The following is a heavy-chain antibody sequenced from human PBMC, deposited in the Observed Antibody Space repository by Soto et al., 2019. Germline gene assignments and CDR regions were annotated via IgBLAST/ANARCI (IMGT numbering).Heavy chain of an antibody. V-gene: IGHV6-1*01. CDR3: ERSRVAEVVFRGVIIRLASDYHHCGTDF. CDR2: TYYRSKWYN. D-gene: IGHD3-10*01. Sequence: SQTLSLTCAISGDSVSSNSAAWNWIRQSPSRGLEWLGRTYYRSKWYNDYAVSVKSRITINPDTSKNQFSLQLNSVTPEDTAVYYCERSRVAEVVFRGVIIRLASDYHHCGTDFWGKGTQVTVSS. CDR1: GDSVSSNSAA. J-gene: IGHJ6*04.